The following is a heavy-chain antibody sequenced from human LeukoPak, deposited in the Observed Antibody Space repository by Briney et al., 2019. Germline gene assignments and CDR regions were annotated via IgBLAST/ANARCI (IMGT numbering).Heavy chain of an antibody. D-gene: IGHD3-9*01. CDR2: IGFGDDSA. Sequence: GGSLRLSCAASGFTFNNYAMSWVRQAPGKGLEWVSPIGFGDDSAYYADSVKGRFTISRDNSKNTLYLPVNYLRAEDTAVYYCAKDPTSVGGRHDWLLDSWGQGTLVTVSS. J-gene: IGHJ5*02. V-gene: IGHV3-23*01. CDR1: GFTFNNYA. CDR3: AKDPTSVGGRHDWLLDS.